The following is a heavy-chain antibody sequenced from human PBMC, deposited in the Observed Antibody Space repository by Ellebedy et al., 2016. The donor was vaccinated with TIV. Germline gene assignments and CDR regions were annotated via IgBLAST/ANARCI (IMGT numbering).Heavy chain of an antibody. CDR2: LSDSGDNT. J-gene: IGHJ6*02. CDR1: GFTFSSYV. V-gene: IGHV3-23*01. Sequence: GESLKISXAASGFTFSSYVMSWVRQAPGKGLEWVSGLSDSGDNTYYADSVKGQFTISRDNSKNTLDLQMNSLRVEDTAIYYCAKCDYYYVMDVWGQGTTVTVSS. CDR3: AKCDYYYVMDV.